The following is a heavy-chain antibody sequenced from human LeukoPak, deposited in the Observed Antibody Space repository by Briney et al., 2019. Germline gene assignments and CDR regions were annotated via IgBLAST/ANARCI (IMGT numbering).Heavy chain of an antibody. CDR2: IYHSGST. CDR3: ARDGRFGWVRGEDY. V-gene: IGHV4-38-2*02. J-gene: IGHJ4*02. D-gene: IGHD3-16*01. CDR1: GYSISSGYY. Sequence: SETLSLTCTVSGYSISSGYYWGWVRQPPGKWLEWIGSIYHSGSTYYNPSLKSRVTISVDTSKNQFSLKLSSVTAADTAVYYCARDGRFGWVRGEDYWGQGTLVTVSS.